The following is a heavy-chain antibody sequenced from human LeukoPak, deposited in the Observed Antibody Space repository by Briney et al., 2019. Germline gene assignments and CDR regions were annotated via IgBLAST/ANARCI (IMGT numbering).Heavy chain of an antibody. CDR3: ARHSTVVVPAAPGGDAFDI. D-gene: IGHD2-2*01. J-gene: IGHJ3*02. Sequence: NPSETLSLTCTVSGGSISSSSYYWGWIRQPPGKGLEWIVSIYYSGSTYYNPSLKSRVTISVNTSKNQFSLKLSSVTAADTAVYYCARHSTVVVPAAPGGDAFDIWGQGTMVTVSS. CDR1: GGSISSSSYY. CDR2: IYYSGST. V-gene: IGHV4-39*01.